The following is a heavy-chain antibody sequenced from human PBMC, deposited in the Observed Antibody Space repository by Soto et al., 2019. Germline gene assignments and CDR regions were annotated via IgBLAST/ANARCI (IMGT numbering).Heavy chain of an antibody. CDR3: ARTSYDSSGTAADP. J-gene: IGHJ5*02. CDR2: IYYSGST. Sequence: PSETLSLTCTFSGGSISGGNYYWSWIRQHPRKSLEWIGYIYYSGSTYYNPSLKSRVTISVDTSKNQFSLKLSSVTAADTAVYYCARTSYDSSGTAADPWGQGTLVTVSS. V-gene: IGHV4-31*03. D-gene: IGHD3-22*01. CDR1: GGSISGGNYY.